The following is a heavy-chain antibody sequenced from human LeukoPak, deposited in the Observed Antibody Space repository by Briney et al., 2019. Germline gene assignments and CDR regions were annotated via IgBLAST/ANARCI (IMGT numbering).Heavy chain of an antibody. CDR2: IYTSGST. Sequence: PSETLSLICTVSGGSISSGSYYWSWIRQPAGKGLEWIGRIYTSGSTNYNPSLKSRVTISVDTSKNQFSLKLSSVTAADTAVYYCARTMVVAATPSYYFDYWGQGTLVTVSS. J-gene: IGHJ4*02. CDR1: GGSISSGSYY. D-gene: IGHD2-15*01. CDR3: ARTMVVAATPSYYFDY. V-gene: IGHV4-61*02.